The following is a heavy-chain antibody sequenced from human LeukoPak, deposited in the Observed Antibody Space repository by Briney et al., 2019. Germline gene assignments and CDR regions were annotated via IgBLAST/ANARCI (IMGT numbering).Heavy chain of an antibody. J-gene: IGHJ4*02. CDR2: INSDGSDI. V-gene: IGHV3-74*01. Sequence: GGSLRLSCVASGFTFSSYWMNWVRQAPGKGLVWVSQINSDGSDIIYADSVKGRFTISRDNAKNTLYLQMNSLRAEDTAVYYCSGGGTIEVTGYWGQGTLVTVSS. CDR3: SGGGTIEVTGY. CDR1: GFTFSSYW. D-gene: IGHD2-21*02.